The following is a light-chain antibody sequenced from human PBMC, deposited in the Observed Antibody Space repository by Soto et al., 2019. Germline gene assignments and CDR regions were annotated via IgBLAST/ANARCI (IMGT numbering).Light chain of an antibody. J-gene: IGKJ1*01. CDR2: DAS. CDR3: QQYSRYPRT. CDR1: QIITRW. V-gene: IGKV1-5*01. Sequence: DMQVTQSSSTLSASVGDRVTITCRASQIITRWLAWYQQRPGKAPKLLIFDASTLESGVPSRFSGSGSGTEFTLTISSLQPDDFATYYCQQYSRYPRTFGQGTKVDIK.